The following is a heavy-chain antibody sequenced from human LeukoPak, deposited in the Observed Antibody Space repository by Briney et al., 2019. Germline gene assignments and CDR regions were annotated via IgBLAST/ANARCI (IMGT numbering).Heavy chain of an antibody. CDR2: IIPIFGTA. CDR3: ARAPVGDFDWLPLDY. J-gene: IGHJ4*02. D-gene: IGHD3-9*01. CDR1: GGTFSSYA. Sequence: SVKVSCKASGGTFSSYAISWVRQAPGQGLEWMGGIIPIFGTANYAQKFQGRVTITTDESTSTAYMELSSLRSEDAAVYYCARAPVGDFDWLPLDYWGQGTLVTVSS. V-gene: IGHV1-69*05.